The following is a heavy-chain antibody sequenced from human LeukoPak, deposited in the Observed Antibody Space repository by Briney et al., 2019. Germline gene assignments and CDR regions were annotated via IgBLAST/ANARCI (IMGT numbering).Heavy chain of an antibody. V-gene: IGHV4-39*07. J-gene: IGHJ3*02. CDR2: IYYSGST. CDR3: ARDDVGPWGVATISRAFDI. CDR1: GGSISSSSYY. D-gene: IGHD5-12*01. Sequence: SETLSLTCTVSGGSISSSSYYWGWIRQPPGKGLEWIGSIYYSGSTYYNPSLKSRVTISVDTSKNQFSLKLSSVTAADTAVYYCARDDVGPWGVATISRAFDIWGQGTMVTVSS.